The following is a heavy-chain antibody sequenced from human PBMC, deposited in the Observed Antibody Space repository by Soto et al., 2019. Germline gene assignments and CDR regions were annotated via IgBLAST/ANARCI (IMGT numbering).Heavy chain of an antibody. CDR3: AKDAGYYGSGSYFPPVDV. J-gene: IGHJ6*02. Sequence: SQTLSLTCAISGDSVSSNSAAWNWIRQSPSRGLEWLGRTYYRSKWYNDYAVSVKSRITINPDTSKNQFSLQLNSVTPEDTAVYYCAKDAGYYGSGSYFPPVDVWGQGTTVTVSS. CDR1: GDSVSSNSAA. D-gene: IGHD3-10*01. V-gene: IGHV6-1*01. CDR2: TYYRSKWYN.